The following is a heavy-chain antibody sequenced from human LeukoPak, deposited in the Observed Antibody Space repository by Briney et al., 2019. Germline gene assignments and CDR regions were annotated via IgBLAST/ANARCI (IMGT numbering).Heavy chain of an antibody. Sequence: PGGTLRLSCAASGFTFSSYGMSWVRQAPGKGLEWVSAISGSGGSTYYADSVKGRFTISRDNSKNTLYLQMNSLRAEDTAVYYCAKLTGSRGWPYYFDYWGQGNLVTVSS. CDR1: GFTFSSYG. CDR2: ISGSGGST. D-gene: IGHD6-19*01. J-gene: IGHJ4*02. V-gene: IGHV3-23*01. CDR3: AKLTGSRGWPYYFDY.